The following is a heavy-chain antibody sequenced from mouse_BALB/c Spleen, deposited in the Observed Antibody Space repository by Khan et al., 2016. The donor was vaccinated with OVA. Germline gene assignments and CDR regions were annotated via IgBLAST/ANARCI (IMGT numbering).Heavy chain of an antibody. J-gene: IGHJ3*01. CDR2: ISSGCST. D-gene: IGHD1-2*01. CDR3: ARGRSTTASWFAY. Sequence: EVELVESGGGLVKPGGSLKLSCAASGFTFSSYAMSWVRQTPEKRLEWVASISSGCSTYYPDSVKGRFTISRDNARNILYLQMSSLRSEDTAMYYCARGRSTTASWFAYWGQGTLVTVSA. V-gene: IGHV5-6-5*01. CDR1: GFTFSSYA.